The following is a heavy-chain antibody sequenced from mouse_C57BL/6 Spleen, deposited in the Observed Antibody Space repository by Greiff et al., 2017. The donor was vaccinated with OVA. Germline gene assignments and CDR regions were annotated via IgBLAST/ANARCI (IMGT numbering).Heavy chain of an antibody. CDR1: GFNFKNSY. Sequence: EVQLQQSVAELVRPGASVKLSCTASGFNFKNSYMHWVKQRPEQGLEWIGRIDPASGNTKYAPKLQGLATITADTSSNTAYLQLSSLTSEDTAIYYSARRDLLDWYIDVWGTGTTVTVSS. D-gene: IGHD2-1*01. CDR2: IDPASGNT. CDR3: ARRDLLDWYIDV. J-gene: IGHJ1*03. V-gene: IGHV14-3*01.